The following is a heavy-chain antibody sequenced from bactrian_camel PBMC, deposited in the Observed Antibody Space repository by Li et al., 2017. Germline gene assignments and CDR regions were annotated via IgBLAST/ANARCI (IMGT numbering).Heavy chain of an antibody. CDR3: ATHFRLIATMTRFSY. CDR2: IYTSDGFT. V-gene: IGHV3S42*01. J-gene: IGHJ6*01. CDR1: GFTFRSSA. Sequence: VQLVESGGGSVQPGGSLTLSCAASGFTFRSSAMLWVRQAPGKGLEWLSAIYTSDGFTSSADSVKGRFTISRDNAKKTVYQQMNNLKSEDTALYYCATHFRLIATMTRFSYWSQGTQVTVS. D-gene: IGHD4*01.